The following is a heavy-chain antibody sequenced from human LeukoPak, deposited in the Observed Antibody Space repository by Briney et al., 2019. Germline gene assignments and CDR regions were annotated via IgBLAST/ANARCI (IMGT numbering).Heavy chain of an antibody. CDR3: AKTDSGYDSSWFDP. CDR2: ISISSSTI. D-gene: IGHD5-12*01. J-gene: IGHJ5*02. Sequence: GGSLRLSCAASGFTFSSYSMNWVRQAPGRGLEWVSYISISSSTIYYADSVKGGFTISRDTATNSLYMQMNSLRGEDTAVYYCAKTDSGYDSSWFDPWGQGTLVTVSS. CDR1: GFTFSSYS. V-gene: IGHV3-48*01.